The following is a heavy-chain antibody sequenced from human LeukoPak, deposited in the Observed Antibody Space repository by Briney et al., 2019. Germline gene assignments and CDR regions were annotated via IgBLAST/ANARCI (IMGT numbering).Heavy chain of an antibody. D-gene: IGHD5-12*01. CDR3: ARLLYSGYGY. CDR2: ISGRGGIS. J-gene: IGHJ4*02. V-gene: IGHV3-23*01. Sequence: GGSLRLSCAASGFTFSSYAMDWVRQAPGKGLEWVSTISGRGGISYYADSVKGRFTISRANSKNTLYLQMNSLRAEDTAVYYCARLLYSGYGYWGQGTLVTVSS. CDR1: GFTFSSYA.